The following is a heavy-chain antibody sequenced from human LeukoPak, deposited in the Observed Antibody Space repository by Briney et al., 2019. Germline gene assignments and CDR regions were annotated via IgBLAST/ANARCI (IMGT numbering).Heavy chain of an antibody. Sequence: PSETLSLTFTVFGGSISTYYWSWVRQPAGKGLEWIGRIHTSGSFDYNPSLKSRVTMSVDMSKKQFSLTLSSVTAADTAMYYCAREGSMTARPFASIVYWRQGTLVTVSS. CDR2: IHTSGSF. D-gene: IGHD6-6*01. CDR1: GGSISTYY. J-gene: IGHJ4*02. V-gene: IGHV4-4*07. CDR3: AREGSMTARPFASIVY.